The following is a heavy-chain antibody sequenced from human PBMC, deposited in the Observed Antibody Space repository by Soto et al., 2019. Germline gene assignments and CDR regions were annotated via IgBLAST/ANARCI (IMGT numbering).Heavy chain of an antibody. Sequence: ASVKVSCKASGYTLTSYAMHWVRQAPGQRLEWMGWINAGNGNTKYSQKFQGRVTITRDTSASTAYMELSSLRSEDTAVYYCATSLKGGYCSSTSCRGGNGYFDYWGQGTLVTVSS. V-gene: IGHV1-3*01. J-gene: IGHJ4*02. D-gene: IGHD2-2*03. CDR1: GYTLTSYA. CDR3: ATSLKGGYCSSTSCRGGNGYFDY. CDR2: INAGNGNT.